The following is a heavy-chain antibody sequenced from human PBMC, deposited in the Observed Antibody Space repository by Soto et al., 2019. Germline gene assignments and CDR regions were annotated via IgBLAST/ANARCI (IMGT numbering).Heavy chain of an antibody. CDR1: GFTFSNYG. Sequence: PGGSLRLSCAASGFTFSNYGMNWIRLAPGEGLEWVSTVSPAGSTFYADSVRGRFTISRDNSKSTVDLQMNGLRVDDTAIYYCVRSWAYWGRGTVVTVSS. CDR3: VRSWAY. CDR2: VSPAGST. V-gene: IGHV3-23*01. J-gene: IGHJ4*02. D-gene: IGHD6-13*01.